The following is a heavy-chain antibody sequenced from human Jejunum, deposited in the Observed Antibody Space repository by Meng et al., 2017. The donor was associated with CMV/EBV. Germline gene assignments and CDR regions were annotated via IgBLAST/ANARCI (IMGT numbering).Heavy chain of an antibody. CDR1: GFTVNSYY. V-gene: IGHV3-53*01. CDR3: ARARGYTTSGSFDC. Sequence: VPVVASGGDLIQPGGSLRISCAASGFTVNSYYMSWVRQAPGKGLEWVSIIYSGGTTYYADSVKGRFTISRDISKNTLYLQMTSLRADDTAVYYCARARGYTTSGSFDCWGQGTLVTVSS. J-gene: IGHJ4*02. CDR2: IYSGGTT. D-gene: IGHD5-12*01.